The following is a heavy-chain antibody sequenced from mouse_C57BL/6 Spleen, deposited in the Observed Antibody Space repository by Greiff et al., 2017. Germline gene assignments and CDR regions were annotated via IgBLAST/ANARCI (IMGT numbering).Heavy chain of an antibody. V-gene: IGHV3-6*01. Sequence: ESGPGLVKPSQSLSLTCSVTGYSITSGYYWNWIRQFPGNKLEWMGYISYDGSNNSNPSLKNRISITRDTSKNQFFLKLNSVTTEDTATYYCARGDKGWYFDVWGTGTTVTVSS. CDR2: ISYDGSN. CDR3: ARGDKGWYFDV. CDR1: GYSITSGYY. D-gene: IGHD1-3*01. J-gene: IGHJ1*03.